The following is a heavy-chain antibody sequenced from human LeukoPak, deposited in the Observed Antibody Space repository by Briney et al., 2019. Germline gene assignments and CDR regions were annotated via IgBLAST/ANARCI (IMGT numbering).Heavy chain of an antibody. J-gene: IGHJ6*03. CDR3: ARRGITMVRGVRFYYYYYMDV. V-gene: IGHV4-39*07. D-gene: IGHD3-10*01. CDR1: GGSIRSSSYY. Sequence: TSETLSLTCTVSGGSIRSSSYYWGWIRQPPGKGLEWIVSIYYSGSTYYNPSLKSRVTISVDTSKNQFSLKLSSVTAADTAVYYCARRGITMVRGVRFYYYYYMDVWGKGTTVTISS. CDR2: IYYSGST.